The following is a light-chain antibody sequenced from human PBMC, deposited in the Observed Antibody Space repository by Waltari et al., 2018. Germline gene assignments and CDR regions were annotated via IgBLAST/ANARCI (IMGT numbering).Light chain of an antibody. CDR1: QDVRTD. V-gene: IGKV1-17*01. Sequence: DIQMTQSPSSLSASVGDRVTITCRASQDVRTDFGWYQQKPGKAPKRLIYLASIVENGVPSRFSGSGSGTEFTLTISSLQPEDFAVYYWLQHRSYPWTFGQGTGVEIK. CDR3: LQHRSYPWT. J-gene: IGKJ1*01. CDR2: LAS.